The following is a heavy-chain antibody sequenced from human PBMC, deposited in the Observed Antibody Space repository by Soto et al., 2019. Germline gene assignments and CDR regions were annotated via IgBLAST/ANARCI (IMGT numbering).Heavy chain of an antibody. CDR3: ARDRQYSHFWSGYQYEGPYAMDV. J-gene: IGHJ6*02. CDR1: GGSFSNYY. Sequence: QVQLQQWGAGLLRPSETLSLTCAVYGGSFSNYYWTWMRQAPGKVLEWIGEINHSGGTNYNSSLKSRVNISLDTSRNQFSLILYSVTAADTAVYYCARDRQYSHFWSGYQYEGPYAMDVWGQGTTVIVSS. D-gene: IGHD3-3*02. V-gene: IGHV4-34*02. CDR2: INHSGGT.